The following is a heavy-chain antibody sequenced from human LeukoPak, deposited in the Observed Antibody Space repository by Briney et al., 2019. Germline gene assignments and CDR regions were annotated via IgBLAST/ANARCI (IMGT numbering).Heavy chain of an antibody. CDR1: GGSFSGYY. CDR3: ARTSYSSSWYYFDY. J-gene: IGHJ4*02. D-gene: IGHD6-13*01. Sequence: SETLSLTCAVYGGSFSGYYWSWIRQPPGKGLEWIGYIYYSGSTYYNPSLKSRVTISVDASKNQFSLKLSSVTAADTAVYYCARTSYSSSWYYFDYWGQGTLVTVSS. V-gene: IGHV4-34*09. CDR2: IYYSGST.